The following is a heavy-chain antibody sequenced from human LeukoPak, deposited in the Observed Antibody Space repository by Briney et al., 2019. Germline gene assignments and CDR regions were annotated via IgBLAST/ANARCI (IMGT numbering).Heavy chain of an antibody. J-gene: IGHJ3*02. CDR1: GGSISSSSYY. V-gene: IGHV4-39*01. CDR2: IYYSGST. CDR3: ARHGAAAGAFDI. D-gene: IGHD6-13*01. Sequence: SETLSLTCTVSGGSISSSSYYWGWIRQPPGKGLEWIGSIYYSGSTYYNPSLKSRVTISVDTSKNQFSLKLSSVTAADTAVHYCARHGAAAGAFDIWGQGTMVTVSS.